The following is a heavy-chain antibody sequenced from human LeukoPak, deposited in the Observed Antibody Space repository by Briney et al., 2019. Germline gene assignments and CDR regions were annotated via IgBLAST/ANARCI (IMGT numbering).Heavy chain of an antibody. CDR3: ASAEVIQYGMDV. CDR1: GFTFSSYW. Sequence: SGGSLRLSCAASGFTFSSYWMHWVRQAPGKGLLWVSRINIDGRSASYAPSVKGRFTISRDNAKNTLFLQMNTLRAEDTAVYYCASAEVIQYGMDVWGQGTTVTVSS. D-gene: IGHD3-16*02. J-gene: IGHJ6*02. CDR2: INIDGRSA. V-gene: IGHV3-74*01.